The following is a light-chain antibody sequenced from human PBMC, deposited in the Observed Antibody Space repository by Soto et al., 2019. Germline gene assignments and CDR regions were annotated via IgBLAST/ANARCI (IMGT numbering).Light chain of an antibody. J-gene: IGKJ1*01. CDR2: GAS. Sequence: ETVVTQSPATLSVSPGERATLSCRASQSVSSHLAWYQQKPGQAPRLLIYGASTRAPGVPARFSGSGSGTEFTLTISSLQPEDFTVYSCLQYHNLWAFGQGTKVDIK. V-gene: IGKV3-15*01. CDR1: QSVSSH. CDR3: LQYHNLWA.